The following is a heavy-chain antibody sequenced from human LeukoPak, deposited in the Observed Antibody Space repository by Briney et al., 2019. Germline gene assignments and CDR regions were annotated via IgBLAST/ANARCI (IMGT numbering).Heavy chain of an antibody. J-gene: IGHJ6*03. Sequence: GASVKVSCKASGYTFTSYGISWVRQAPGQGLEWMGWISAYNGNTNYAQKLQGRVTMTTDTSTSTAYMELRSLRSDDTAVYYCARAKFGVVPAMPYYYYYMDVWGKGTTVTVSS. CDR1: GYTFTSYG. CDR2: ISAYNGNT. CDR3: ARAKFGVVPAMPYYYYYMDV. V-gene: IGHV1-18*01. D-gene: IGHD2-2*01.